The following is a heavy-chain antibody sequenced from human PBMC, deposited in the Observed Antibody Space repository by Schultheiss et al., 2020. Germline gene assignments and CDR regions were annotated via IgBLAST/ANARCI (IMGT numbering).Heavy chain of an antibody. D-gene: IGHD3-9*01. Sequence: SQTLSLTCTVSGGSISSYYWSWIRQPPGKGLEWIGEINHSGGTNYNPSLKSRVTISLDTSKNQLSLKLSSVTAADAAVYYCARGGYYDILTGYSYYFDYWGQGTLVTVSS. CDR3: ARGGYYDILTGYSYYFDY. J-gene: IGHJ4*02. V-gene: IGHV4-34*01. CDR2: INHSGGT. CDR1: GGSISSYY.